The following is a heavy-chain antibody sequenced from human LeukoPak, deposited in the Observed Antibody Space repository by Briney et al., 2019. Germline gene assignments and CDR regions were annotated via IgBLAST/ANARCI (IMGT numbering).Heavy chain of an antibody. CDR3: ARVSGYYLRNAFDI. V-gene: IGHV1-18*01. CDR2: ISAYNGNT. D-gene: IGHD3-22*01. Sequence: ASVKVSCKASGYTSTSYGISWVRQAPGQGLEWMGWISAYNGNTNYAQELQGRVTMTTDTSTSTAYMELRSLRSDDTAVYYCARVSGYYLRNAFDIWGQGTMVTVSS. J-gene: IGHJ3*02. CDR1: GYTSTSYG.